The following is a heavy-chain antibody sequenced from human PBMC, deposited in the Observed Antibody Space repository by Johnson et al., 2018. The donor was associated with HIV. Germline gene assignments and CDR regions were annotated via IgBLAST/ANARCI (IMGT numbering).Heavy chain of an antibody. V-gene: IGHV3-15*01. CDR2: IKSKTDGGTT. J-gene: IGHJ3*02. CDR1: GFTFSNAW. CDR3: TEYNFWTKRAVDI. D-gene: IGHD3/OR15-3a*01. Sequence: VQLVESGGGLVKPGGSLRLSCAASGFTFSNAWMSWVRQAPGKGLEWVGRIKSKTDGGTTDYAAPVKGRFTISRDDSKNTLYLQMNSLKIEDTAVYYCTEYNFWTKRAVDIWGQGTMVTVSS.